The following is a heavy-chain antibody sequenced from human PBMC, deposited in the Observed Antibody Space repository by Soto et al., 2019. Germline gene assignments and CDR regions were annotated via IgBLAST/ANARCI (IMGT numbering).Heavy chain of an antibody. CDR3: ASRAMAVTWFDP. V-gene: IGHV1-69*13. D-gene: IGHD6-19*01. J-gene: IGHJ5*02. CDR2: IIPILSTT. Sequence: SVKVSCKVSGGTDGTYSINWVRQAPGQGLEWMGAIIPILSTTNYAQRFQGRVTITADESTGAVYLELTSLKFEDTAVYYCASRAMAVTWFDPWGQGTLVTVSS. CDR1: GGTDGTYS.